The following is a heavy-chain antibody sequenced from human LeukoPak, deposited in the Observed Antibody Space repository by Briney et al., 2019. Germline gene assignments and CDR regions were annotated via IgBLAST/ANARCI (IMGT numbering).Heavy chain of an antibody. CDR3: ARDGQDYGDYFWYFDY. J-gene: IGHJ4*02. CDR2: INSDGSST. CDR1: GFTFSSYW. V-gene: IGHV3-74*01. D-gene: IGHD4-17*01. Sequence: GGSLRLSCAASGFTFSSYWMRWVRQAPGKGLVWVSRINSDGSSTSYADSVKGRFTISRDNAKNTLYLQMNSLRAEDTAVYYCARDGQDYGDYFWYFDYWGQGTLVTVSS.